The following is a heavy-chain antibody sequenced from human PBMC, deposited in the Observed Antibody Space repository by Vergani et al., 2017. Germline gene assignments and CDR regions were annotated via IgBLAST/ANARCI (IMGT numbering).Heavy chain of an antibody. CDR2: FVPEDGET. J-gene: IGHJ6*02. V-gene: IGHV1-24*01. CDR1: GYTLTELS. D-gene: IGHD5-12*01. Sequence: QVQLVQSGAEVKKPGASVKVSCKVSGYTLTELSMHWVRPAPGKGLEWMGGFVPEDGETIYGQKFQGSVNIIEDTSTDTAYRELIRLGSEDTAVYYCATPRLRFSYYYYYGMDVWGQRTTVTVS. CDR3: ATPRLRFSYYYYYGMDV.